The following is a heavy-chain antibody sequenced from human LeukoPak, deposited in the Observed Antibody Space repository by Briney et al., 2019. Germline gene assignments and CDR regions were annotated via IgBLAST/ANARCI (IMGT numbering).Heavy chain of an antibody. Sequence: ASVKVSCKVSGYTLTELSMHWVRQAPGQGLEWMGRINPNSGGTNYAQKFQGRVTTTRDTSISTAYMELSRLRSDDTAVYYCARDPVAGRWRFDYWGQGTLVTVSS. D-gene: IGHD6-19*01. CDR1: GYTLTELS. CDR2: INPNSGGT. J-gene: IGHJ4*02. CDR3: ARDPVAGRWRFDY. V-gene: IGHV1-2*06.